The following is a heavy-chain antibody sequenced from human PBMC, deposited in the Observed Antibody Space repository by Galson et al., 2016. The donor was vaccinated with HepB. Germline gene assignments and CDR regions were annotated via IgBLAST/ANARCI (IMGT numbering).Heavy chain of an antibody. Sequence: SLRLSCAASGFIFSNYHMNWVRQPPGKGLEWVGRIKSNTDGGTTDYAAHVKGRFTISRDDSKNTLYLQMNSLRPDDTAVYYCARDMGPAANPRDASDIWGQGTMVIVAS. J-gene: IGHJ3*02. CDR3: ARDMGPAANPRDASDI. CDR2: IKSNTDGGTT. V-gene: IGHV3-15*01. D-gene: IGHD2-2*01. CDR1: GFIFSNYH.